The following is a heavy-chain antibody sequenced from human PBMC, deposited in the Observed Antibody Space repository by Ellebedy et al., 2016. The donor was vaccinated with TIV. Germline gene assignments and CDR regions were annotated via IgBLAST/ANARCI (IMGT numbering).Heavy chain of an antibody. V-gene: IGHV1-18*01. CDR1: GGTFSNHA. CDR2: ISVYNGNT. J-gene: IGHJ6*02. Sequence: ASVKVSCKASGGTFSNHAISWVRQAPGQGLEWMGWISVYNGNTNYAQKFQGRVTMTTDTPTSTAYMELRGLRSDDTAVYYCARVWVVVANDMDVWGQGTTVTVSS. CDR3: ARVWVVVANDMDV. D-gene: IGHD2-21*01.